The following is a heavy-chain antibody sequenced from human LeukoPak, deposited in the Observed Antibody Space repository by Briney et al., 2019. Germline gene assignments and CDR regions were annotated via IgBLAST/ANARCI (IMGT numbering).Heavy chain of an antibody. J-gene: IGHJ6*03. CDR2: ISYDGSNK. CDR1: GFTFSSYA. Sequence: GGSLRLSCAASGFTFSSYAMHWVRQAPGKGLEWVAVISYDGSNKYYADSVKGRFTISRDNSKNTLYLQMNSLRAEDTAVYYCARDRSGHYYYYYYMDVWGKGTTVTVSS. V-gene: IGHV3-30*04. CDR3: ARDRSGHYYYYYYMDV.